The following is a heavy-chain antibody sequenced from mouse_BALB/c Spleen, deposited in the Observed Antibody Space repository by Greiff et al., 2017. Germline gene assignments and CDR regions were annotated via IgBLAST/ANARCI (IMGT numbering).Heavy chain of an antibody. Sequence: EVMLVESGPGLVKPSQSLSLTCTVTGYSITSDYAWNWIRQFPGNQLEWMGYISYSGSTSYNPSLKSRISITRDTSKNQFFLQLNSVTTEDTATYYCARENYGNSYWYFDVWGAGTTVTVSS. CDR1: GYSITSDYA. J-gene: IGHJ1*01. CDR3: ARENYGNSYWYFDV. V-gene: IGHV3-2*02. CDR2: ISYSGST. D-gene: IGHD2-1*01.